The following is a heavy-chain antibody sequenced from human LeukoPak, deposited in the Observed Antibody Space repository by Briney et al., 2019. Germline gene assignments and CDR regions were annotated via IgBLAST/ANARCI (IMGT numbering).Heavy chain of an antibody. CDR2: ISSNGGST. CDR1: GFTFSSYA. V-gene: IGHV3-64*01. D-gene: IGHD6-19*01. J-gene: IGHJ6*03. Sequence: GGSLRLSCAASGFTFSSYAMHWVRQAPGKGLEYVSAISSNGGSTYYANSVKGRFTISRDNSKNTLYLQMGSLRAEDMAVYYCARPGRIAVAGTGDYYYYHMDVWGKGTTVTVSS. CDR3: ARPGRIAVAGTGDYYYYHMDV.